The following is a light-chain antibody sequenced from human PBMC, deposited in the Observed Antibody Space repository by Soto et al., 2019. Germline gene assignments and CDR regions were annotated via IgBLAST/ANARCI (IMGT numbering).Light chain of an antibody. CDR1: NSDIGGYNY. Sequence: QSALTQPASVSGSPGQSVTISCTGTNSDIGGYNYVSWYQQHPGKAPKLMIFEVSNRPSGVSNRFSGSKSGSTASLTISGLQAEDEADYYCNSYTSTTTRVIFGGGTKVTVL. V-gene: IGLV2-14*01. CDR2: EVS. CDR3: NSYTSTTTRVI. J-gene: IGLJ2*01.